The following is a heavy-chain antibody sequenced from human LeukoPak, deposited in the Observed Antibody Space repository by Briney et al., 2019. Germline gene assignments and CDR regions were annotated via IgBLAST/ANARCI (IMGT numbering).Heavy chain of an antibody. D-gene: IGHD5-12*01. V-gene: IGHV4-34*01. CDR3: ARLGIVANAYYYYYMDV. J-gene: IGHJ6*03. CDR2: INHSGST. CDR1: GGSFSGYY. Sequence: PSETLSLTCAVYGGSFSGYYWSWIRQPPGKGLEWIGEINHSGSTNYNPSLKSRVTISVDTSKNQFSLKLSSVTAADTAVYYCARLGIVANAYYYYYMDVWGKGTTVTVSS.